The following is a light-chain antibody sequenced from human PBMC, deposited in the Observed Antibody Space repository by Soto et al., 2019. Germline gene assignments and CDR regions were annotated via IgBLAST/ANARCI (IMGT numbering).Light chain of an antibody. CDR3: SSYTSSSTRPVV. CDR2: DVS. Sequence: QSALTQPASVSGSPGQSITISCTGTSSDVGGYNYVSWYQQHPGKAPKLMIYDVSNRPSGVSNRFSGSKSGNTASLTISGLEAEDEDDDDCSSYTSSSTRPVVFGGGTKVTVL. V-gene: IGLV2-14*01. CDR1: SSDVGGYNY. J-gene: IGLJ2*01.